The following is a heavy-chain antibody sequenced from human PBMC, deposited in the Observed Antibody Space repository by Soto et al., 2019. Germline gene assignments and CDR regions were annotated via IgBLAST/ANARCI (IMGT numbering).Heavy chain of an antibody. D-gene: IGHD2-21*01. J-gene: IGHJ5*02. V-gene: IGHV4-39*01. Sequence: QLQLLESGPGLVKASETLSLTCSVSGGSISTSRSYWAWIRQPPGKGLGWLANIFYSGSTFYNPSLASRVSVSVDTSKNAFSLKLRSVTAADTAVYYCARQPTTGDTDLWFDPWGQGTLVTVSS. CDR1: GGSISTSRSY. CDR3: ARQPTTGDTDLWFDP. CDR2: IFYSGST.